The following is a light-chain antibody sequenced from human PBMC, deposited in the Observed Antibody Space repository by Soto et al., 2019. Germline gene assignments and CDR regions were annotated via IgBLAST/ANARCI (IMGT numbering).Light chain of an antibody. J-gene: IGKJ2*01. CDR3: QQYHNWPPQYT. V-gene: IGKV3-15*01. Sequence: EIVMTQSPASLSVSPGDGATLSCRASQSVSSNVAWYQQKPGQGPSLVIHGASTRAAGVPARFSGSGSGTEFTLTISSLQSEDFAVYYCQQYHNWPPQYTFCQGTKLQIK. CDR2: GAS. CDR1: QSVSSN.